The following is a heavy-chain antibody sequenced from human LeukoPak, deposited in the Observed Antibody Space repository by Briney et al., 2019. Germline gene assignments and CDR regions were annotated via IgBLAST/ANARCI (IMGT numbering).Heavy chain of an antibody. CDR3: PRDLGDSSGQHKIN. J-gene: IGHJ4*02. CDR1: GYTFTGYY. CDR2: INPNSGGT. D-gene: IGHD3-22*01. Sequence: ASVKVSCKASGYTFTGYYMHWVRQAPGQGLEWMGWINPNSGGTNYAQKFQGRVTMTRDTSISTAYMELSRLRSDDTAVYYCPRDLGDSSGQHKINWGQGTPVTVSS. V-gene: IGHV1-2*02.